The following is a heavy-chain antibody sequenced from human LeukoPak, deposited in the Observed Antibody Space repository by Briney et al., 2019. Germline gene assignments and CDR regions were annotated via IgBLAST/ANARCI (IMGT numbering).Heavy chain of an antibody. CDR2: ISQSGST. D-gene: IGHD4-11*01. CDR3: ARHSSMTTVTIRP. J-gene: IGHJ5*02. CDR1: GGSISSSSYY. V-gene: IGHV4-39*01. Sequence: SETLSLTCTVSGGSISSSSYYWGWIRQPPGKGLEWIGSISQSGSTYYNPSLKSRVTISVDTSKNQFSLKLNPVTAADTAVYFCARHSSMTTVTIRPWGQGTLVTVSS.